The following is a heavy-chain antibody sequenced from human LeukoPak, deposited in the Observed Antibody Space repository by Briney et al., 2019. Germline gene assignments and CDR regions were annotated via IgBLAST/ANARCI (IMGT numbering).Heavy chain of an antibody. CDR1: GGSISSSSYY. CDR3: ARLSSGWYGVDY. D-gene: IGHD6-19*01. CDR2: IYYSGST. J-gene: IGHJ4*02. V-gene: IGHV4-39*01. Sequence: PSETLSLTCTVSGGSISSSSYYWGWIRQPPGKGLEWIGSIYYSGSTYYNPSLKSRVTISVDTSKNQFSLKLSSVTAADTAVYYCARLSSGWYGVDYWGQGTLVTVSS.